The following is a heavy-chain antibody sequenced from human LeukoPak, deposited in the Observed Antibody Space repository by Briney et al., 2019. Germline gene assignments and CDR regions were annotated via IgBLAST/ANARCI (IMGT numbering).Heavy chain of an antibody. CDR3: AKDYDSSDIDQVYGMDV. J-gene: IGHJ6*02. CDR2: ISYDGSNK. CDR1: GFTFSSYG. V-gene: IGHV3-30*18. D-gene: IGHD3-22*01. Sequence: GRSLRLSCAASGFTFSSYGMHWVRQAPGKGLEWVAVISYDGSNKYYADSVKGRFTISRDNSKNTLYLQMNSLRAEDTAVYYCAKDYDSSDIDQVYGMDVWGQGTTVTVSS.